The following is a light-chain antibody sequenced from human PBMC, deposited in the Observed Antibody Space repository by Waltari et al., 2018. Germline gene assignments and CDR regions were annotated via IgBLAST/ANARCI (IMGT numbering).Light chain of an antibody. Sequence: DIVMTQTPLSVSVTPGQPATISCKSSQTLLYSDGKTYLYWYLQKSGQSPQLLIYEVSNRLSGVPERFSGSGSATDFTLRISRVEAEDVGVYYCMQSIQFPITLGQGTRLEIK. V-gene: IGKV2D-29*02. CDR2: EVS. CDR1: QTLLYSDGKTY. J-gene: IGKJ5*01. CDR3: MQSIQFPIT.